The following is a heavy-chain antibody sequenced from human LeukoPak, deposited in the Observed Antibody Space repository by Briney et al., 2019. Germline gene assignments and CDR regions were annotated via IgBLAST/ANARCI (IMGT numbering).Heavy chain of an antibody. Sequence: GGSLRLSCAASGFTFSSYAMHWVRQAPGKGLEWVAVISYDGSNKYYADSVKGRFTISRDNSKNTLYLQMNSLRAEDTAVYYCARDGVAASGIKGGAKDYWGQGTLVTVSS. CDR1: GFTFSSYA. V-gene: IGHV3-30*14. CDR3: ARDGVAASGIKGGAKDY. J-gene: IGHJ4*02. D-gene: IGHD3-10*01. CDR2: ISYDGSNK.